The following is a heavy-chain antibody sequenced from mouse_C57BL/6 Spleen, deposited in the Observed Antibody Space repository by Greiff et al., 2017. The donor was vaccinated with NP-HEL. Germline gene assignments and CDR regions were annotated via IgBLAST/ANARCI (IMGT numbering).Heavy chain of an antibody. CDR3: AREFYAMDY. CDR2: IYPGSGST. V-gene: IGHV1-55*01. Sequence: QVQLKQSGAELVKPGASVKMSCKASGYTFTSYWITWVKQRPGQGLEWIGDIYPGSGSTNYNEKFKSKATLTVDTSSSTAYMQLSSLTSEDSAVYYCAREFYAMDYWGQGTSVTVSS. CDR1: GYTFTSYW. J-gene: IGHJ4*01.